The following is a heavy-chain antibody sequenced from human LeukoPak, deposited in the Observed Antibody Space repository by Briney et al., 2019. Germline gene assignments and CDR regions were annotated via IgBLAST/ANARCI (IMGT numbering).Heavy chain of an antibody. CDR2: IDADGDSP. CDR1: GFPFSMYW. Sequence: PGGSLRLSCAASGFPFSMYWMHWVRQAPGKGPVWVSRIDADGDSPTYADSVKGRFTISRDNARKSLYLQMNSLRVEDTAVYYCARVEGSSGPKDYWGQGTLVTVSS. V-gene: IGHV3-74*01. J-gene: IGHJ4*02. D-gene: IGHD6-19*01. CDR3: ARVEGSSGPKDY.